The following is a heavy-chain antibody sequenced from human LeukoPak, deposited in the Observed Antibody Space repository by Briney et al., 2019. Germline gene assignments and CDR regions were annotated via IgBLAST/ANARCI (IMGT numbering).Heavy chain of an antibody. D-gene: IGHD1-26*01. CDR3: ASDSGSPTRGGFDY. J-gene: IGHJ4*02. Sequence: SVKDSCKASGGTFSSYAISWVRQAPGQGLEWMGRIIPILGIANYAQKFQGRVTITADKSTSTAYMELSSLRSEDTAVYYCASDSGSPTRGGFDYWGQGTLVTVSS. CDR2: IIPILGIA. V-gene: IGHV1-69*04. CDR1: GGTFSSYA.